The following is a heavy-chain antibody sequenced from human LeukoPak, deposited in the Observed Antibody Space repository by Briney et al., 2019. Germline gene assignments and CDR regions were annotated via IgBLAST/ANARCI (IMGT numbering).Heavy chain of an antibody. CDR3: ARVSFGPASEWFDP. J-gene: IGHJ5*02. D-gene: IGHD3/OR15-3a*01. V-gene: IGHV3-53*01. Sequence: GGSLRLSCAASGFNVRSKYMSWVRQAPGKGLECVSVFYSGGTTAYADSVTGRFTVSIDNSNKTLYLQMNSLRAEGTAVYYCARVSFGPASEWFDPGGQGTLVTVSS. CDR2: FYSGGTT. CDR1: GFNVRSKY.